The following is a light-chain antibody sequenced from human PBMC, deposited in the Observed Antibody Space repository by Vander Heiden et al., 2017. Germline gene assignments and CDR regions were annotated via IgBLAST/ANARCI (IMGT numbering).Light chain of an antibody. CDR2: DNN. CDR1: NSNVGNNY. V-gene: IGLV1-51*01. J-gene: IGLJ2*01. CDR3: GTWDSSLSAVV. Sequence: QSVLTQPPSVSAAPGPKVTISCSGSNSNVGNNYVSWYQHLPGTAPKLLIYDNNKRPSGIPDRCSGSKSGTSATLGITGLQTGDEADYYCGTWDSSLSAVVFGGGSKLTVL.